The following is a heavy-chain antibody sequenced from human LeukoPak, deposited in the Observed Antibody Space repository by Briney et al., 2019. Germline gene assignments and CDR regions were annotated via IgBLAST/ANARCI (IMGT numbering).Heavy chain of an antibody. Sequence: GGSLRLSCAASRFTFSSYEMNWVRQAPGKGLEWVSYTSGSGIKHYADSVKGRFTIYRDNAKNSLYLQMNSLRVEDTAVYYCAREDTGVAFDIWGQGTTVTV. CDR2: TSGSGIK. CDR1: RFTFSSYE. D-gene: IGHD2-8*01. J-gene: IGHJ3*02. V-gene: IGHV3-48*03. CDR3: AREDTGVAFDI.